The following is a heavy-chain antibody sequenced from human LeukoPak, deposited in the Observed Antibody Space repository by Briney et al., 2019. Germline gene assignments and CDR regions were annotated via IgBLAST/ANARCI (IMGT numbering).Heavy chain of an antibody. CDR3: ASGGSSSWYYY. V-gene: IGHV5-51*01. CDR1: GYFFNSYW. CDR2: IYPGDSDT. D-gene: IGHD6-13*01. J-gene: IGHJ4*02. Sequence: GESLKISCEGSGYFFNSYWIAWVRQMPGKGLEWMGIIYPGDSDTRYSPSIQGQVTISADKSISTAYLQWSSLKASDTAMYYCASGGSSSWYYYWGQGTLVTVSS.